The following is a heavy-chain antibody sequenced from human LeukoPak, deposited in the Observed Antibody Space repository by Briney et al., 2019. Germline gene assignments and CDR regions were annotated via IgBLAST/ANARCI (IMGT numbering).Heavy chain of an antibody. J-gene: IGHJ6*02. D-gene: IGHD6-6*01. V-gene: IGHV1-69*13. CDR1: GGTFSSYA. CDR3: ARAWRIAARLYYYGMDV. Sequence: SVKVSCKASGGTFSSYAISWVRQAPGQGLEWMGGIIPTFGTANYAQKFQGRVTITADESTSTAYMELSSLRSEDTAVYYCARAWRIAARLYYYGMDVWGQGTTVTVSS. CDR2: IIPTFGTA.